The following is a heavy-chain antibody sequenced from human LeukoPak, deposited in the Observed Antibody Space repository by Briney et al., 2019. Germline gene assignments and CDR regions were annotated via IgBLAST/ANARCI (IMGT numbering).Heavy chain of an antibody. CDR2: ISGSGGST. CDR1: GFTFSSYA. J-gene: IGHJ4*02. CDR3: AKAWTHDYGDYAFWDY. D-gene: IGHD4-17*01. V-gene: IGHV3-23*01. Sequence: GGSLRLSCAASGFTFSSYAMSWVRQAPGKGLEWVSAISGSGGSTYYADSVKGRFTISRDNSKNTLYLQMNSLRAEDTAVYYCAKAWTHDYGDYAFWDYWGQGTLVTVSS.